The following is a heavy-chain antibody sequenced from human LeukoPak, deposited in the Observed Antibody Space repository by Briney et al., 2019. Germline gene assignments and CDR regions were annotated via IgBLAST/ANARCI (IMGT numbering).Heavy chain of an antibody. V-gene: IGHV3-7*05. D-gene: IGHD3-10*01. CDR3: ARPRGYGSGTLRAFDI. CDR1: GFTFNKFW. J-gene: IGHJ3*02. Sequence: HPGGSLRLSCAASGFTFNKFWMGWVRQAPGRGLEWETKIEQKDGSDQNYVDSVRGRFTISRDNGKNSLYLQMSSLRAEDTAVYYCARPRGYGSGTLRAFDIWGQGTMVTVSS. CDR2: IEQKDGSDQ.